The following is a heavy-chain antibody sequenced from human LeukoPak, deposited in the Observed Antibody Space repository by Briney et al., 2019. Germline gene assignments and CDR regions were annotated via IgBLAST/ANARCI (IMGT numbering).Heavy chain of an antibody. V-gene: IGHV4-4*07. D-gene: IGHD1-26*01. CDR3: ASQVIVGATSFDY. CDR2: IYTSGST. CDR1: GGSISSYY. J-gene: IGHJ4*02. Sequence: SETLSLTCTVSGGSISSYYWSWIQQPAGKGLEWIGRIYTSGSTNYNPSLKSRVTMSVDTSKNQFSLKLSSVTAADTAVYYCASQVIVGATSFDYWGQGTLVTVSS.